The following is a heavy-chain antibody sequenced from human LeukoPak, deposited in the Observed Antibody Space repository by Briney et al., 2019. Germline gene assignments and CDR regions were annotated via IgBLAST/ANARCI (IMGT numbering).Heavy chain of an antibody. CDR2: ISGSGGST. CDR1: GFTLSSYA. V-gene: IGHV3-23*01. D-gene: IGHD4-23*01. CDR3: AKHGRMTTVVTPPLY. J-gene: IGHJ4*02. Sequence: GGSLRLSCAASGFTLSSYAMSWVRQAPGKGLEWVSAISGSGGSTYYADSVKGRFTISRDNSKNTLYLQMNSLRAEDTAVYYCAKHGRMTTVVTPPLYWGQGTLVTVSS.